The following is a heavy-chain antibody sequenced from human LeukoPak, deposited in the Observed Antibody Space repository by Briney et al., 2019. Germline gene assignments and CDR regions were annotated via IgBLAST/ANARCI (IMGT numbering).Heavy chain of an antibody. J-gene: IGHJ6*03. CDR1: GYTFTGYY. D-gene: IGHD3-10*01. CDR2: INPNSGGT. V-gene: IGHV1-2*02. Sequence: GASVKVSCKASGYTFTGYYMHWVRQAPGQGLEWMGWINPNSGGTNYAQKFQGRVTMTRDTSISTAYMELSRLRSDDTAVYYCARRYGSGRASYYMDVWGKGTTVTVSS. CDR3: ARRYGSGRASYYMDV.